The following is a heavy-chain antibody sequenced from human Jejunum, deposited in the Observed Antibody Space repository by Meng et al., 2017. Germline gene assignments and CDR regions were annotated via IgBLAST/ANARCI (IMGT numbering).Heavy chain of an antibody. J-gene: IGHJ4*02. V-gene: IGHV7-4-1*02. D-gene: IGHD5-18*01. Sequence: QVQLVQSGAELKRPGASVKVSCKSSGYTFTNYAINWVRHASGQGLQWMGRINTNTGKPTYAQDFTGRFVFSLDTSVTTAYLEISSLEAEDTATYYCARDMYSYGYYDYWGQGTLVTVSS. CDR1: GYTFTNYA. CDR2: INTNTGKP. CDR3: ARDMYSYGYYDY.